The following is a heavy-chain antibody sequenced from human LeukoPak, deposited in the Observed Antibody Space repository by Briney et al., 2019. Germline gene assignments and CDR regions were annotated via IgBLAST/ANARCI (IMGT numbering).Heavy chain of an antibody. CDR1: SGSISSGDYY. D-gene: IGHD6-13*01. V-gene: IGHV4-30-4*01. Sequence: SETLSPTCTVSSGSISSGDYYWSWMRQPPGKRLQWIGYIYYSGSTYYNPSLKSRVTISVDTSKNQFSLKLSSVTAADTAVYYCARDPGGVAAAADYWGQGTLVTVSS. CDR2: IYYSGST. CDR3: ARDPGGVAAAADY. J-gene: IGHJ4*02.